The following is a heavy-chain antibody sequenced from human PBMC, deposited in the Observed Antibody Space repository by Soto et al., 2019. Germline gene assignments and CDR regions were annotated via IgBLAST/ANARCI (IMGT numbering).Heavy chain of an antibody. J-gene: IGHJ6*02. V-gene: IGHV1-69*12. CDR1: GGTFSSYA. CDR2: IIPIFGTA. CDR3: ASSVAHYYYYGMAV. Sequence: QVQLVQSGAEVKKPGSSVKVSCKASGGTFSSYAISWVRQAPGQGLEWMGGIIPIFGTANSAQKFQGRVTITADESTSTAYMELSSLRSEDTAVYYCASSVAHYYYYGMAVWGQGTTLTVSS. D-gene: IGHD6-19*01.